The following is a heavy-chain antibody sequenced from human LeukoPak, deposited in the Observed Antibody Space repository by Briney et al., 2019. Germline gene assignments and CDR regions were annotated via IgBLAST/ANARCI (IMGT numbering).Heavy chain of an antibody. V-gene: IGHV3-48*04. J-gene: IGHJ4*02. CDR3: ATSWSLFWFAD. CDR2: ISSRSRTI. Sequence: QPGGSLRLSCAASGFILSNYSMNWVRQAPGKGLEWVSYISSRSRTIYYADSVKGRFTISRDNAKNSLYLQMNSLRAEDTAVYYCATSWSLFWFADWGQGTLVTVSS. CDR1: GFILSNYS. D-gene: IGHD3-3*01.